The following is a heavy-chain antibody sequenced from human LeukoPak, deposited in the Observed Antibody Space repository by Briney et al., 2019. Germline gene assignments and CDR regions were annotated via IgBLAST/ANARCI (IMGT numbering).Heavy chain of an antibody. J-gene: IGHJ5*02. CDR1: RASVTGYY. Sequence: PSETLSLTCTVSRASVTGYYWSWIRQSPDKGLEWIGYVYYSGITNFNPSLTSRVTMSVDVHKNQFLLQLTSVTAADSAVYYCARDAGYGSNWPPRAWFAPWGQGTLVAVSS. CDR2: VYYSGIT. D-gene: IGHD1-26*01. V-gene: IGHV4-59*02. CDR3: ARDAGYGSNWPPRAWFAP.